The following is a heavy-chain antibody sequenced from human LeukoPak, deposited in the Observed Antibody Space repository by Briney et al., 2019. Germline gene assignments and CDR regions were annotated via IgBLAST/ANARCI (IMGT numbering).Heavy chain of an antibody. CDR3: ARAPPYYDIFTGYHDAFDI. J-gene: IGHJ3*02. CDR1: GGTFSSYA. CDR2: IIPIFGTA. Sequence: GASAKVSCEASGGTFSSYAISWVRQAPGQGLEWMGGIIPIFGTANYAQKFQGRVTITADESTSTAYMELSSMRSEDTAVYYCARAPPYYDIFTGYHDAFDIWGQGTMVTVSS. V-gene: IGHV1-69*13. D-gene: IGHD3-9*01.